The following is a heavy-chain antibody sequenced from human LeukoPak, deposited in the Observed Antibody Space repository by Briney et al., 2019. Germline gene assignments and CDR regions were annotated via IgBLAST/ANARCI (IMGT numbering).Heavy chain of an antibody. V-gene: IGHV3-48*03. CDR1: GFTFSTFA. D-gene: IGHD3-10*02. CDR3: AELGITMIGGV. CDR2: VSSSGSTI. J-gene: IGHJ6*04. Sequence: GGSLRLSCAASGFTFSTFAMNWVRQAPGKGLEWVSYVSSSGSTIYYADSVKGRFTISRDNAKNSLYLQMNSLRAEDTAVYYCAELGITMIGGVWGKGTTVTISS.